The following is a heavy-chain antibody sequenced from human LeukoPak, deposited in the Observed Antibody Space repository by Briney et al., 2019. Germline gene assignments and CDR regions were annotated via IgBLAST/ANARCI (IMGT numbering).Heavy chain of an antibody. CDR3: TSDRWLQNPVGEY. D-gene: IGHD5-24*01. CDR2: IRSKAYGGTT. V-gene: IGHV3-49*03. J-gene: IGHJ4*02. Sequence: PGGSLRLSCTASGFTFGDYAMSWFRQAPGKGLEWVGFIRSKAYGGTTEYAASVKGRFTISRDDSKSIAYLQMNSLKTEDTAVYYCTSDRWLQNPVGEYWGQGTLVTVSS. CDR1: GFTFGDYA.